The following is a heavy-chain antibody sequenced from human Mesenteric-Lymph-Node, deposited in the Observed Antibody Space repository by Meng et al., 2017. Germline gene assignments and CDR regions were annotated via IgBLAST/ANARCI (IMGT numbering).Heavy chain of an antibody. V-gene: IGHV3-21*01. CDR1: GVTVSSYT. Sequence: EVQLVESGGGLVKPGGSLRRSCAASGVTVSSYTMNCVRRAPGKGLEWVSSIISSSNYIYSADSVKGRFTISRDNAKNSLYLQMNSLRAEDTAVYYCARDTPGLLFDYWGQGTLVTVSS. CDR2: IISSSNYI. D-gene: IGHD5-18*01. CDR3: ARDTPGLLFDY. J-gene: IGHJ4*02.